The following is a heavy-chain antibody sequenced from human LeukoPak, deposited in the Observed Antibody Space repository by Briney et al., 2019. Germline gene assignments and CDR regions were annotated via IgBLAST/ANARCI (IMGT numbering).Heavy chain of an antibody. CDR3: ARGRTVTTPRY. CDR1: GGSISSYY. Sequence: SETLSLTCTVSGGSISSYYWSWIRQPPGKGLEWIGYIYYSGSTNYNPSLKSRVTISVDTSKNQFSLKLSSVTAADTAVYYCARGRTVTTPRYWGQGTLVTVSS. V-gene: IGHV4-59*01. D-gene: IGHD4-4*01. CDR2: IYYSGST. J-gene: IGHJ4*02.